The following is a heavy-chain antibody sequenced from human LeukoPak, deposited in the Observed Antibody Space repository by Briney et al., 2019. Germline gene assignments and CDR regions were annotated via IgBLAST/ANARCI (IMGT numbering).Heavy chain of an antibody. CDR1: GGSITSYY. D-gene: IGHD3-10*01. CDR3: ARYAPEYGTGSSIDY. Sequence: SETLSLTCTVSGGSITSYYWSWIRQPAGKGLEWIGRMRTSGSTSYNPSLESRVTMSVDMSKNQFFLKLTSVTAADTAVYFCARYAPEYGTGSSIDYWGQGTLVTVSS. V-gene: IGHV4-4*07. J-gene: IGHJ4*02. CDR2: MRTSGST.